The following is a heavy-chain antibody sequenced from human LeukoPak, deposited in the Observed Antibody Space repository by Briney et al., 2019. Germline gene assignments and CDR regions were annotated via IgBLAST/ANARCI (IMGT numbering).Heavy chain of an antibody. J-gene: IGHJ4*02. CDR3: ARGAIGSYYEPFDY. CDR1: GDSVSSNSVA. CDR2: TYYRSKWYN. D-gene: IGHD1-26*01. Sequence: SQTLSLTCAISGDSVSSNSVAWNWIRQSPSRGLEWLGRTYYRSKWYNDYAVSVKSRITINPDTSKNQFSLQLNSVTPEDTAVYYCARGAIGSYYEPFDYWGQGTLVTVSS. V-gene: IGHV6-1*01.